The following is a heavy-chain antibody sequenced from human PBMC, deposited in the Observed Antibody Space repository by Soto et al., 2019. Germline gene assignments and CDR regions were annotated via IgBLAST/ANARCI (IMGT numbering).Heavy chain of an antibody. D-gene: IGHD6-6*01. CDR3: ARVGSSIAVRPFDY. CDR1: GYTFTSYA. Sequence: ASVKVSCKASGYTFTSYAMHWVRQAPGQRLEWMGWINAVNGNTKYSQKFQGRVTITRDTSASTAYMELSSLTSEDTAVYYCARVGSSIAVRPFDYWGQGTLVTVSS. CDR2: INAVNGNT. V-gene: IGHV1-3*01. J-gene: IGHJ4*02.